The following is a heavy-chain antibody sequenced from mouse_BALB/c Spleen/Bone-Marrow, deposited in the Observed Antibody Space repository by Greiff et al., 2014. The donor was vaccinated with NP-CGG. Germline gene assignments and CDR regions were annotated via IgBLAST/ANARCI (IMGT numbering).Heavy chain of an antibody. D-gene: IGHD2-4*01. CDR2: INPSNGRT. CDR3: ARERYDYDWEDY. V-gene: IGHV1S81*02. CDR1: GYTFTSYW. J-gene: IGHJ2*01. Sequence: QVQLQQSGAELVKPGASVKLSCKASGYTFTSYWMHGVKQRPGQGLEWIGEINPSNGRTNYNEKFKSKATLTVDKSSSTAYMQLSSLTSEDSAVYYCARERYDYDWEDYWGQGTTLTVSS.